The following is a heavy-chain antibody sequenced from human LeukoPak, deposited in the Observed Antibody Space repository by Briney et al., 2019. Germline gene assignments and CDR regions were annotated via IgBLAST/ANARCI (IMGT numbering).Heavy chain of an antibody. D-gene: IGHD6-19*01. CDR1: GFTFSSYW. CDR2: IKQDGSEK. Sequence: GGSLRLSCAASGFTFSSYWMSWVRQTPGKGLEWVANIKQDGSEKYYVDSVKGRFTISRDNAKNSLHLQMNSLRAEDTAVYYCARDESSGLNWFDPWGQGTLVTVSS. V-gene: IGHV3-7*01. J-gene: IGHJ5*02. CDR3: ARDESSGLNWFDP.